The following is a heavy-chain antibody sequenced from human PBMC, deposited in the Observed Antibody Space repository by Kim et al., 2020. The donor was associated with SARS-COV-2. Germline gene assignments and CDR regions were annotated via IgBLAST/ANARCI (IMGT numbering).Heavy chain of an antibody. J-gene: IGHJ3*02. D-gene: IGHD2-2*01. Sequence: SETLSLTCTVSGVSISSSSYYWGWIRQPPGKGLDWIVSIYYSGSTYYNPSLKSLVTISVDTSKNHFSLKLSSVTAADTAVYYCARHGTGYCSSTSCLPPDAFDIRGQGTTVTGSS. CDR2: IYYSGST. CDR1: GVSISSSSYY. V-gene: IGHV4-39*01. CDR3: ARHGTGYCSSTSCLPPDAFDI.